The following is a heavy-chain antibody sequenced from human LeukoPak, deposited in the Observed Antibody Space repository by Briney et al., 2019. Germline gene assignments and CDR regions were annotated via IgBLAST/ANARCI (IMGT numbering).Heavy chain of an antibody. CDR3: ARDLEDIVATTPFDY. CDR2: IWYDGSNK. Sequence: PGRSPRLSCAASGFTFSSYGMHWVRQAPGKGLEWVAVIWYDGSNKYYADSVKGRFTISRDNSKNTLYLQMNSLRAEDTAVYYCARDLEDIVATTPFDYWGQGTLVTVSS. J-gene: IGHJ4*02. CDR1: GFTFSSYG. V-gene: IGHV3-33*01. D-gene: IGHD5-12*01.